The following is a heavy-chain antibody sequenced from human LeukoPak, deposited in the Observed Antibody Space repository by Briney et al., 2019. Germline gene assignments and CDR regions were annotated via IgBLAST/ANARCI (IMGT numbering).Heavy chain of an antibody. CDR1: GFTFSSYA. V-gene: IGHV3-30-3*01. CDR3: ASVNYYDSSGYYSSRFYYFDY. CDR2: ISYDGSNK. Sequence: GGSLRLSCAASGFTFSSYAMHWVRQAPGKGLEWVAVISYDGSNKYCADSVKGRFTISRDNSKNTLYLQMNSLRAEDTAVYYCASVNYYDSSGYYSSRFYYFDYWGQGTLVTVSS. J-gene: IGHJ4*02. D-gene: IGHD3-22*01.